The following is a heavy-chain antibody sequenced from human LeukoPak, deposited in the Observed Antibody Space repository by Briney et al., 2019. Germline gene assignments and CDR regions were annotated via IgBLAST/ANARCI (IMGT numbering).Heavy chain of an antibody. J-gene: IGHJ5*02. D-gene: IGHD3-3*01. CDR3: ARDTRPPYYDFWSGYYTGGGYNWFDP. CDR1: VYTFISYY. Sequence: GASVKVSCKASVYTFISYYMHWVRQAPGQGLEWMGIINHSGGSTSYAQKFQGRVTMTRDTSTSTVYMELSSLRSEDTAVYYCARDTRPPYYDFWSGYYTGGGYNWFDPWGQGTLVTVSS. V-gene: IGHV1-46*01. CDR2: INHSGGST.